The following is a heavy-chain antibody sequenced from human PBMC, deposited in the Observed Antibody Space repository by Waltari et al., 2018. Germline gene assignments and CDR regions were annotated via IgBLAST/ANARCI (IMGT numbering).Heavy chain of an antibody. CDR2: IYTSGST. J-gene: IGHJ3*02. Sequence: QVQLQESGPGLVKPSQTLSLTCTVSGGSISSGSYYWSWIRQPAGKGLEWIGRIYTSGSTNYNPSLKSRVTISVDTSKNQFSLKLSSVTAADTAVYYCAREYYDSSGYSAFDIWGQGTMVTVSS. CDR1: GGSISSGSYY. D-gene: IGHD3-22*01. CDR3: AREYYDSSGYSAFDI. V-gene: IGHV4-61*02.